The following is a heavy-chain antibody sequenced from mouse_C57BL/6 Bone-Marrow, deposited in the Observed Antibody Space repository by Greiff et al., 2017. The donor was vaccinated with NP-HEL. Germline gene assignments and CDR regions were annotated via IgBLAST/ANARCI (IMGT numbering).Heavy chain of an antibody. CDR3: AREGYYGNLYAMDY. Sequence: SGPVLVKPGASVKMSCKASGYTFTDYYMNWVKQSHGKSLEWIGVINPYNGGTSYNQKFKGKATLTVDKSSSTAYMELNSLTSEDSAVYYCAREGYYGNLYAMDYWGQGTSVTVSS. CDR2: INPYNGGT. CDR1: GYTFTDYY. J-gene: IGHJ4*01. V-gene: IGHV1-19*01. D-gene: IGHD2-1*01.